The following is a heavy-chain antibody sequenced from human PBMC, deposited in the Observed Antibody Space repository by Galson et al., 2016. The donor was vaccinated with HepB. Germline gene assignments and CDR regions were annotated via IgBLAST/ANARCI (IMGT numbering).Heavy chain of an antibody. D-gene: IGHD3-10*01. CDR3: ARPYTYYFGSGSYFDVLHYGRDV. CDR2: ISASSGTI. V-gene: IGHV3-48*01. J-gene: IGHJ6*04. CDR1: GFRFSDYN. Sequence: SLRLSCAASGFRFSDYNMNWVRQAPGRGLEWVAYISASSGTIYYADSVKGRFTISRDNANNSLSLQMNSLRAEDTAFYYCARPYTYYFGSGSYFDVLHYGRDVWGKGTTVT.